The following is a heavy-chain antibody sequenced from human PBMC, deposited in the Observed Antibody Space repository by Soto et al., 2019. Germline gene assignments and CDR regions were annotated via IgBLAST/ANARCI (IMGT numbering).Heavy chain of an antibody. CDR3: ARGEGYCSGGNCFYFDY. Sequence: SETLSLTCTVSGASISSGGYYWSWIRQHPGKGLEWIGYIYYGASSHYNPSLKSRVSISIDTSKNQLSLNLGSVTVADTAVYYCARGEGYCSGGNCFYFDYWGQGTPVTVSS. J-gene: IGHJ4*02. CDR1: GASISSGGYY. CDR2: IYYGASS. V-gene: IGHV4-31*03. D-gene: IGHD2-15*01.